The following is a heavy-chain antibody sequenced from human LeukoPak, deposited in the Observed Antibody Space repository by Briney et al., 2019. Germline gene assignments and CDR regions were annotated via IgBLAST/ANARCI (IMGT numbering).Heavy chain of an antibody. CDR3: ARDDWLGYCSGGSCLVDY. CDR2: ISAYNGNT. Sequence: ASVKVSCKASGYTFTSYGISWVRQAPGQGLEWMGWISAYNGNTNYAQKLQGRVTMTTDTSTSTAYMELRSLRSVDTAVYYCARDDWLGYCSGGSCLVDYWGQGTLVTVSS. CDR1: GYTFTSYG. V-gene: IGHV1-18*01. J-gene: IGHJ4*02. D-gene: IGHD2-15*01.